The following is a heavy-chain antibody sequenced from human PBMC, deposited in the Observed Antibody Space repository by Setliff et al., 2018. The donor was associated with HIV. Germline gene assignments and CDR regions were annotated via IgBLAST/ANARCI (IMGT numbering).Heavy chain of an antibody. J-gene: IGHJ4*02. CDR3: TRQTREAPYYFDY. V-gene: IGHV5-51*01. Sequence: GESLKLSCKGSGYSFSSYWIGWVRQMPGKGLEWMGIIYPGDSDTRYSPSIQGQVTISADKSINTAYLQWSSLQASDTAIYFCTRQTREAPYYFDYWGQGTLVTVSS. CDR1: GYSFSSYW. CDR2: IYPGDSDT.